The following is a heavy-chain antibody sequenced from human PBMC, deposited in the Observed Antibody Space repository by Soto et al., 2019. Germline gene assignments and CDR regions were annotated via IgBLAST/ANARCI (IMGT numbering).Heavy chain of an antibody. Sequence: QVQLQESGPGLVKPSQTLSLTCTVSGGSVNSGAYHWNWIRQHPGKGLDWIGYIYYNGDTSYNSSLRSPSNISIDTSKNQFSLTLTSVAAADTAVYFCARGSAGRFLGVYYGVDVWGPGTMVTVSS. D-gene: IGHD3-3*01. V-gene: IGHV4-31*01. CDR1: GGSVNSGAYH. CDR2: IYYNGDT. CDR3: ARGSAGRFLGVYYGVDV. J-gene: IGHJ6*02.